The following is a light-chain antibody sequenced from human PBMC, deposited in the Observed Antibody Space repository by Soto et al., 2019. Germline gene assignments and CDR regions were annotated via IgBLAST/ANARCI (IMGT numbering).Light chain of an antibody. Sequence: DIQMTQSPSTLSASVGDRVTITCRASQSISSFLAWYHQKPGKAPNLLMYAASTLQSGVPSRFSGGESGTEYTLTISSLQPEDSATYYCQQLYIFPLTFGQGTRLEIK. CDR3: QQLYIFPLT. CDR2: AAS. CDR1: QSISSF. V-gene: IGKV1-9*01. J-gene: IGKJ5*01.